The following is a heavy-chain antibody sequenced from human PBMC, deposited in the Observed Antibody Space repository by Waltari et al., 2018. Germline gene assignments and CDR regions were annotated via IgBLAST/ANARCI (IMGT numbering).Heavy chain of an antibody. V-gene: IGHV4-34*01. CDR3: ARTWGNSPPLGWFDP. CDR2: ISHSGLT. D-gene: IGHD7-27*01. J-gene: IGHJ5*01. CDR1: GGPFTDYS. Sequence: QVQLHQWGAGLLKPSETLSLTCAVSGGPFTDYSWSWIRQPPGKGLEWIGEISHSGLTHYNPSLRSRGTMSVDTIKKQFSLMLTSVTAADTAVYFCARTWGNSPPLGWFDPWGRGTRVTISS.